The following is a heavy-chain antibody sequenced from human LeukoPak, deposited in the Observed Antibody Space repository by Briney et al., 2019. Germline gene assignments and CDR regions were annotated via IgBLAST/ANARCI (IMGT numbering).Heavy chain of an antibody. CDR3: ARRTSGAFAI. V-gene: IGHV3-48*03. Sequence: GGSLRLSCAASGFPFSDHEINWVRQAPGKGLEWVSYISSSGSDKYYPDSVKGRFTSSRDNAKNSLFLQMNSLRAEDTAVYYCARRTSGAFAIWGQGTKVTVSS. CDR1: GFPFSDHE. J-gene: IGHJ3*02. CDR2: ISSSGSDK.